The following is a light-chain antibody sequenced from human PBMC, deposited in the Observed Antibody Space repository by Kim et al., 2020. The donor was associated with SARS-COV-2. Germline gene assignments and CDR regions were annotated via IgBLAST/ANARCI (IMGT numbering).Light chain of an antibody. CDR2: KAS. V-gene: IGKV1-5*03. J-gene: IGKJ1*01. CDR3: QQYKVSPWT. Sequence: GSVGEAVPITGRASQGIRHNLAWYQHRPGQAPHLQIYKASNLQSGVPSRFCGSGSEIEFSLTVSSLQADDFATYYFQQYKVSPWTFGQGTKVDI. CDR1: QGIRHN.